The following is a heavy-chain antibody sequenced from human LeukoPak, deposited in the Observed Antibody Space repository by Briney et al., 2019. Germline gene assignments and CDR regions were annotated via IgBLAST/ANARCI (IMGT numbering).Heavy chain of an antibody. J-gene: IGHJ3*02. CDR3: ARDRAPEAFDI. V-gene: IGHV3-21*01. CDR2: ISSSSSYI. CDR1: GFTFSSYN. Sequence: GGSLRLSCAASGFTFSSYNMKWVRQAPGKGLEWVSSISSSSSYIYYADSVKGRFIISRDNAKNSLYLQMNSLRAEDTAVYYCARDRAPEAFDIWGQGAMVTVAS.